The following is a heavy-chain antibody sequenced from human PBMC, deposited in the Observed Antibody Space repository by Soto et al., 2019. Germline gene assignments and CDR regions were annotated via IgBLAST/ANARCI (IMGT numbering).Heavy chain of an antibody. CDR2: ISWNSGSI. Sequence: EVQLVESGGGLVQPGRSLRLSCAASGFTFDDYAMPWVRQAPGKGLEWVSGISWNSGSIGYADSVKGRFTIFRDNAKNSLYLQMNSLRAEDTALYDGAKEASIVLMVPHSPFDYWGQGTLVTVSS. V-gene: IGHV3-9*01. D-gene: IGHD2-8*01. J-gene: IGHJ4*02. CDR3: AKEASIVLMVPHSPFDY. CDR1: GFTFDDYA.